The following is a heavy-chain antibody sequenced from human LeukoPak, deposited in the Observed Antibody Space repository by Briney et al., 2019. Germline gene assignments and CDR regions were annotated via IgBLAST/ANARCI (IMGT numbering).Heavy chain of an antibody. Sequence: SVKVSCKASGGTFSTNAISWVRQAPGQGLEWMGRIVPIFDIANYAQKFQGRVTITADKSTSTAYMELSSLRSEDTAVYYCARDMGDGGYNYGMDVWGQGTTVTVSS. CDR1: GGTFSTNA. V-gene: IGHV1-69*04. J-gene: IGHJ6*02. D-gene: IGHD3-10*01. CDR3: ARDMGDGGYNYGMDV. CDR2: IVPIFDIA.